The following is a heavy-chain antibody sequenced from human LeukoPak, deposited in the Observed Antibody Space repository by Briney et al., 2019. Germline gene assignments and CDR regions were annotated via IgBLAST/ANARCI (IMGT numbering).Heavy chain of an antibody. CDR3: AREGYGDYAQWDY. J-gene: IGHJ4*02. CDR2: INPNSGGT. CDR1: GYTFTGYY. Sequence: ASVKVSCKASGYTFTGYYMHWVRQAPGQGLEWMGWINPNSGGTNYAQKFQGRVTMTRDTSISTAYMELSRLRSGDTAVYYCAREGYGDYAQWDYWGQGTLVTVSS. V-gene: IGHV1-2*02. D-gene: IGHD4-17*01.